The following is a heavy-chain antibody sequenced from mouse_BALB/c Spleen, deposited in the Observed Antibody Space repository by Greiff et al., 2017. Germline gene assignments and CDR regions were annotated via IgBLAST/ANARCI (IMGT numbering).Heavy chain of an antibody. Sequence: QVQLQQPGAELVKPGASVKLSCKASGYTFTSYWMHWVKQRPGQGLEWIGEINPSNGRTNYNEKFKSKATLTVDKSSSTAYMQLSSLTSEDSAVYYCARSEYGTFAYWGQGTLVTVSA. CDR2: INPSNGRT. D-gene: IGHD2-10*02. CDR3: ARSEYGTFAY. CDR1: GYTFTSYW. V-gene: IGHV1S81*02. J-gene: IGHJ3*01.